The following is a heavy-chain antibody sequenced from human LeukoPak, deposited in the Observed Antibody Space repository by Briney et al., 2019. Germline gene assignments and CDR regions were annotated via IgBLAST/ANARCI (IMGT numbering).Heavy chain of an antibody. CDR1: GFTFSDYY. V-gene: IGHV3-11*01. D-gene: IGHD3-22*01. Sequence: GGSLRLSCAASGFTFSDYYMSWIRQAPGKGLEWVSYISSSGSTIYYADSVKGRSTISRDNAKNSLYLQMNSLRAEDTAVYYCARDRPYYDSSGYCDYWGQGTLVTVSS. CDR2: ISSSGSTI. J-gene: IGHJ4*02. CDR3: ARDRPYYDSSGYCDY.